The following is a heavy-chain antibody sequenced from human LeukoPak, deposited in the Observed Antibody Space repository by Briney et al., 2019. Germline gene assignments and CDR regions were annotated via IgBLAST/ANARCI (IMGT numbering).Heavy chain of an antibody. CDR3: AAPPP. Sequence: GGSLRLSRTDSGFTFSNYPMSWVRQTPERSLDGLSSISEAHNKTYYADSVKGRFTIPRDNSKNTVYLQMDSLRVEDTAVYYCAAPPPWGQGTLVTVSS. CDR2: ISEAHNKT. CDR1: GFTFSNYP. J-gene: IGHJ5*02. V-gene: IGHV3-23*01.